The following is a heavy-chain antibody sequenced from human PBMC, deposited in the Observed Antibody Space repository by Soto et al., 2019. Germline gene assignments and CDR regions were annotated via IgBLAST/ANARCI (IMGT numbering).Heavy chain of an antibody. V-gene: IGHV1-46*03. CDR3: ARAGRDIVVVVAAYYMDV. J-gene: IGHJ6*03. D-gene: IGHD2-15*01. CDR1: GYTFTSYY. CDR2: INPSGGST. Sequence: QVQLVQSGAEVKKPGASVKVSCKASGYTFTSYYMHWVRQAPGQGLEWMGIINPSGGSTSYAQKFQGRVTMIRDTSTSTGYMELSSLRSEDTAVYYCARAGRDIVVVVAAYYMDVWGKGTTVTVSS.